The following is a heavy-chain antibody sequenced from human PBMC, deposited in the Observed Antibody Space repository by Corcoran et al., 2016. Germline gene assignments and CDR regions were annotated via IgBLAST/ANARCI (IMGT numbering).Heavy chain of an antibody. V-gene: IGHV3-30*18. Sequence: QVQLVESGGGVVQPGRSLRLSCAASGFTFSSYGMHWVRQAPGKGLEWVAVISYDGSNKYYADSVKGRFTISRDNSKNTLYLQMNSLRAEDTAVYYCAKATYAFWSGYSYYYYGMDVWGQGTTVTVSS. CDR2: ISYDGSNK. D-gene: IGHD3-3*01. CDR3: AKATYAFWSGYSYYYYGMDV. J-gene: IGHJ6*02. CDR1: GFTFSSYG.